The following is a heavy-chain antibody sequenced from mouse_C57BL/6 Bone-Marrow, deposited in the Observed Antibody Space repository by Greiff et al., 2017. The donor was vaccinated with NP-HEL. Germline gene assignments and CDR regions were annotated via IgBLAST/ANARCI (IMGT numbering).Heavy chain of an antibody. CDR1: GYTFTDYY. CDR2: INPNNGGT. Sequence: EVQLQQSGPELVKPGASVKISCKASGYTFTDYYMNWVKQSHGKSLEWIGDINPNNGGTSYNQKFKGKATLTVDKSSSTAYMELRSLTSEDSAVYYCARGDYPWYFDVWGTGTTVTVSS. CDR3: ARGDYPWYFDV. D-gene: IGHD2-4*01. J-gene: IGHJ1*03. V-gene: IGHV1-26*01.